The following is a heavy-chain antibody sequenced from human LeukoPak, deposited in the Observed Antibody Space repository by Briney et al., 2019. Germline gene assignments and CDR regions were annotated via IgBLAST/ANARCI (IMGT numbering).Heavy chain of an antibody. V-gene: IGHV4-61*02. CDR3: AREGDYYGSGSRIYYMDV. J-gene: IGHJ6*03. D-gene: IGHD3-10*01. Sequence: SETLSLTCTVSGGSISSGSYYWSWIRQPAGKGLEWIGRIYTSGSPNYNPSLKSRVTISVDTSKNQFSLKLSSVTAADTAVYYCAREGDYYGSGSRIYYMDVWGKGTTVTISS. CDR2: IYTSGSP. CDR1: GGSISSGSYY.